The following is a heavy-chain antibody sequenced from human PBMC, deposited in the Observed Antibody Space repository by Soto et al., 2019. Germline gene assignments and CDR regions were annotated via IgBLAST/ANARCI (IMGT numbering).Heavy chain of an antibody. D-gene: IGHD2-21*02. CDR2: INHSGST. CDR1: GGSISSGGYS. V-gene: IGHV4-30-2*01. Sequence: PSETLSLTCAVSGGSISSGGYSWSWIRQPPGKGLEWIGYINHSGSTYYNPSLKSRVTISVDTSKNQFSLKLSSVTAADTAVYYCARGVHPSGPPVTAPDYWGQGTLVTVSS. CDR3: ARGVHPSGPPVTAPDY. J-gene: IGHJ4*02.